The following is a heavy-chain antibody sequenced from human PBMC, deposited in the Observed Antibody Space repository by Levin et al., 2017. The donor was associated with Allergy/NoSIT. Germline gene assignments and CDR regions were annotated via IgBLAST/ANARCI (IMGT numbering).Heavy chain of an antibody. D-gene: IGHD2-21*02. Sequence: GGSLRLSCAASGFTLSSHSVSWFRQAPGKGLEWVSVVTGTGGSTYYVDSVKGRFTISRDSSRSTVYLQMNSLTAEDTALYYCAARVRGDCYDYWGQGTLVSVSS. CDR3: AARVRGDCYDY. J-gene: IGHJ4*02. CDR2: VTGTGGST. CDR1: GFTLSSHS. V-gene: IGHV3-23*01.